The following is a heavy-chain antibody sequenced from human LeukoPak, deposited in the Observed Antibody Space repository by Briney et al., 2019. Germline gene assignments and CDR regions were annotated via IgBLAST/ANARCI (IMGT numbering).Heavy chain of an antibody. Sequence: ASVKVSCKASGYTFSSNDINWVRQATGQGLEWMGWMNPHSGNTGYAQKFQGRVTITRNSSISTAYMELSSLRSEDTAVYYCARDATYCRGSTCSYYGLDVWGQGTTVTVSS. J-gene: IGHJ6*02. CDR2: MNPHSGNT. CDR3: ARDATYCRGSTCSYYGLDV. CDR1: GYTFSSND. V-gene: IGHV1-8*01. D-gene: IGHD2-15*01.